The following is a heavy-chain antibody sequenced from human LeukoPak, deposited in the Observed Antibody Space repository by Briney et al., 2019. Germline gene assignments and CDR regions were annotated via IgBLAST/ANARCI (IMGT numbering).Heavy chain of an antibody. J-gene: IGHJ4*02. D-gene: IGHD4-17*01. CDR1: GFTVSSNY. Sequence: RGSLRLSCAASGFTVSSNYMSWVRQAPGEGLEWVSVIYSGGSTYYADSVKGRFTISRDNSKNTLYLQMNSLRAEDTAVYYCARDLYGAERGYWGQGTLVTVSS. CDR2: IYSGGST. V-gene: IGHV3-53*01. CDR3: ARDLYGAERGY.